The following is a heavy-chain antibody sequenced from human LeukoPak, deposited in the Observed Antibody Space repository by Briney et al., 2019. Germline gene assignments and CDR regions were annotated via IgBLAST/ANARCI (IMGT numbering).Heavy chain of an antibody. CDR2: ISYDGSNK. V-gene: IGHV3-30*04. CDR1: GFTFSSYA. CDR3: ARDSRYCSGGSCYYYYYMDV. D-gene: IGHD2-15*01. Sequence: GGSLRLSCAASGFTFSSYAMHWVRQAPGEGLEWVAVISYDGSNKYYADSVKGRFTISRDNSKNTLYLQMNSLRAEDTAVYYCARDSRYCSGGSCYYYYYMDVWGKGTTVTVSS. J-gene: IGHJ6*03.